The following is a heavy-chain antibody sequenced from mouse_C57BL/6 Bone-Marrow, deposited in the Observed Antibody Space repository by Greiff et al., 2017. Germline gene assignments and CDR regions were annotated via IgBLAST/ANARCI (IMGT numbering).Heavy chain of an antibody. Sequence: EVQLQQSGPELVKPGASVKISCKASGYTFTDYYMNWVKQSHGKSLEWIGDINPNNGGTSYNQKFKGKATLTVDKSSSTAYMELRSLTSEDSAVYYCARSGYYGSRGYYFDYWGQGTTLTVSS. CDR3: ARSGYYGSRGYYFDY. J-gene: IGHJ2*01. V-gene: IGHV1-26*01. CDR1: GYTFTDYY. CDR2: INPNNGGT. D-gene: IGHD1-1*01.